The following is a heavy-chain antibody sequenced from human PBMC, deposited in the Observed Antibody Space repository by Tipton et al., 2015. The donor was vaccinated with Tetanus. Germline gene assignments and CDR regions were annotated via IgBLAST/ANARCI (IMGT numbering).Heavy chain of an antibody. Sequence: QVQLVQSGAEVRKPGASVKVSCKASGYTFTSYGISWVRQAPGQGLEWMGWISAYNGNTNYAQKLQGRVTMTTDTSTSTAYMELRSLRSDDTAVYYCARTLRSYYYYYGMDVWGQGTTVTVSS. J-gene: IGHJ6*02. D-gene: IGHD2-15*01. CDR3: ARTLRSYYYYYGMDV. CDR1: GYTFTSYG. V-gene: IGHV1-18*01. CDR2: ISAYNGNT.